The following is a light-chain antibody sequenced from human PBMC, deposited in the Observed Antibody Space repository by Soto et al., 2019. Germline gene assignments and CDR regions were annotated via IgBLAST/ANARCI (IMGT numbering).Light chain of an antibody. V-gene: IGKV1-33*01. CDR3: DQYGNLRLT. Sequence: DIQMTQSPSSLSASIGDRVTITCQPSKDISNYVKWYQQKPWKAYKRLIYDASNLETGGPSRFSGSGSGTDFTFTIMSLQPEDIAIYYCDQYGNLRLTFGGGTKVDIK. CDR1: KDISNY. J-gene: IGKJ4*01. CDR2: DAS.